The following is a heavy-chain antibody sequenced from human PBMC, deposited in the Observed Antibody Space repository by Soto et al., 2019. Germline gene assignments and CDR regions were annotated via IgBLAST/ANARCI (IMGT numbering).Heavy chain of an antibody. J-gene: IGHJ4*02. CDR2: IKQDGSER. Sequence: HPGGSLRLSCAASGFTFSDYWMSWVRQTPGRGLEWVANIKQDGSERYYMDSVKGRFTISRDNAKNSLYLHMNSLTSEDTAVYYCARDRAVYNRDWHGYRRQRTLDIVS. D-gene: IGHD1-1*01. CDR3: ARDRAVYNRDWHGY. V-gene: IGHV3-7*01. CDR1: GFTFSDYW.